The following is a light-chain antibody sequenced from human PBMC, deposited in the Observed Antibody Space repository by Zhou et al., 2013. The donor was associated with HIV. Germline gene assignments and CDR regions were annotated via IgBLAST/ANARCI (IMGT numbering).Light chain of an antibody. V-gene: IGLV2-23*02. Sequence: QSALTQPASVSGSPGQSITLSCSGTNSDVGSYDLVSWFQQHPGKAPKLIIFEVNKRPSGVSDRFSGSKSGNTASLTISGLQADDEAEYYCCSYAGCLSVLLFGTGTRVTVL. CDR1: NSDVGSYDL. CDR3: CSYAGCLSVLL. J-gene: IGLJ1*01. CDR2: EVN.